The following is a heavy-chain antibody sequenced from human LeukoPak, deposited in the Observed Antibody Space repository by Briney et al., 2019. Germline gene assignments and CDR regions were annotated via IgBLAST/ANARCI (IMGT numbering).Heavy chain of an antibody. CDR1: GFTFSSYS. CDR3: ARGGLADRAYYYMDV. J-gene: IGHJ6*03. D-gene: IGHD3-16*01. CDR2: ISSSSSTI. V-gene: IGHV3-48*01. Sequence: PGGSLRLSCAASGFTFSSYSMNWVRQAPGKGLEWVSHISSSSSTIYYADSVKGRFTISRDNAKNSLYLQMNSLRAEDTAVYYCARGGLADRAYYYMDVWGKGTTVTVSS.